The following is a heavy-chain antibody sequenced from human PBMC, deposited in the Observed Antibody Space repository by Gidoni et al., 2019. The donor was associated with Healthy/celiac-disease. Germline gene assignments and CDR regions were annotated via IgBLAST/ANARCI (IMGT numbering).Heavy chain of an antibody. V-gene: IGHV3-9*01. D-gene: IGHD5-12*01. Sequence: EVQLVESGGGLVQLGRSLRLSCAAAGFTFDDYAMHWARQVPGKGLEWVSGISWNSGSIGYADSEKGRFTISRDNAKNSLYLQMNSLRAEDTALYYCAKDISEGGYDRYYFDYWGQGTLVTVSS. J-gene: IGHJ4*02. CDR3: AKDISEGGYDRYYFDY. CDR2: ISWNSGSI. CDR1: GFTFDDYA.